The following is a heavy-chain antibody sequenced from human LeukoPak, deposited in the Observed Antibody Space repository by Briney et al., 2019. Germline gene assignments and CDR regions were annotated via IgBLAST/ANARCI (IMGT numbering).Heavy chain of an antibody. CDR2: IYYSGST. CDR1: GASIRSHC. D-gene: IGHD1-1*01. J-gene: IGHJ6*02. CDR3: ARFIRGRKPTGTTPYYYYGMDV. V-gene: IGHV4-59*11. Sequence: SETLSLTCTVSGASIRSHCWSWIRQPPGKGLEWIGYIYYSGSTNYNPSLKSRVTISVDTSKNQFSLKLSSVTAADTAVYYCARFIRGRKPTGTTPYYYYGMDVWGQGTTVTVSS.